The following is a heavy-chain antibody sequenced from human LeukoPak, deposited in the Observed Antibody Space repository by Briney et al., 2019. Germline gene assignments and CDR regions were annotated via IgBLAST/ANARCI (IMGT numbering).Heavy chain of an antibody. CDR3: ARDRSSSWYALGY. CDR2: ISSSGNSI. V-gene: IGHV3-11*04. Sequence: GGSLRLSCAASGFTFSDYYMSWIRQAPGKGLEWVSYISSSGNSISYADSVKGRFTISRDNAKNSLYLQMNSLRAEDTAVYYCARDRSSSWYALGYWGQGTLVTVSS. J-gene: IGHJ4*02. CDR1: GFTFSDYY. D-gene: IGHD6-13*01.